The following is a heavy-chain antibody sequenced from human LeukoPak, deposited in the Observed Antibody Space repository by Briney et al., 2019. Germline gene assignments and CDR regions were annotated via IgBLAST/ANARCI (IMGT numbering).Heavy chain of an antibody. Sequence: SETLSLTCTVSGVSINSHYWSWIRQPPGKGLEWIGFIYDSGSANYRSSLESRVTMTLDTSKNQFSLKLNSVTAADTAVYYCARVLQNYYHLDVWGKATTVTVSS. CDR1: GVSINSHY. V-gene: IGHV4-59*11. CDR2: IYDSGSA. CDR3: ARVLQNYYHLDV. J-gene: IGHJ6*03. D-gene: IGHD3-3*01.